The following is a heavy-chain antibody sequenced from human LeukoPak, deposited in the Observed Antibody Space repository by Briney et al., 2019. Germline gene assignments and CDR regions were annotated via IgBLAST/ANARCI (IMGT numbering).Heavy chain of an antibody. J-gene: IGHJ6*04. Sequence: GGSLRLSCAASGITVSSNYMSWVRQAPGKGLEWVSIIYSGGSTYYADSVKGRFTISRDNSKNTLYLQMNSLRADDTAVYYCARKAYGLDVWGKGTTVTVSS. CDR2: IYSGGST. CDR1: GITVSSNY. CDR3: ARKAYGLDV. V-gene: IGHV3-53*01.